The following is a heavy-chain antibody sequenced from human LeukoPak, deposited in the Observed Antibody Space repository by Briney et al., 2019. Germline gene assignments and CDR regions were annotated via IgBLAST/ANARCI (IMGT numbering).Heavy chain of an antibody. V-gene: IGHV4-34*01. CDR2: INHSGST. J-gene: IGHJ6*03. CDR3: ARRGSSGIAAAGTRSPYYYYYYMDV. Sequence: SETLSLTCAVYGGSFSGYYWSWIRQPPGKGLEWIGEINHSGSTNYNPSLKSRVTISVDTSKNQFSLKLSSVTAADTAVYYCARRGSSGIAAAGTRSPYYYYYYMDVWGKGTTVTISS. CDR1: GGSFSGYY. D-gene: IGHD6-13*01.